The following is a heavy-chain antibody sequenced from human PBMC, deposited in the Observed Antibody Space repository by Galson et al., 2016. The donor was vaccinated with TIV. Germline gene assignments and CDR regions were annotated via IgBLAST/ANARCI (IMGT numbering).Heavy chain of an antibody. D-gene: IGHD3-9*01. V-gene: IGHV2-70*11. CDR3: ARRGPRGDTDD. CDR2: IDWDDDK. CDR1: GFSLTTSGMC. J-gene: IGHJ4*02. Sequence: PALVKPTQTLTLTCTFAGFSLTTSGMCVSWIRQPPGKALEWLARIDWDDDKYYSTALRTRLTISKRTSKNQVVLTMTNMDPVDTATYYCARRGPRGDTDDWGQGTFVTVSS.